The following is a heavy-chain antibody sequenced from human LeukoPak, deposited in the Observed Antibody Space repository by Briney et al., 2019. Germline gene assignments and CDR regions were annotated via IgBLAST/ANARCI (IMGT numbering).Heavy chain of an antibody. V-gene: IGHV4-34*01. CDR1: GGSFSGYY. CDR3: ARDRITMIVVVIHDAFDI. D-gene: IGHD3-22*01. Sequence: PSETLSLTCAVYGGSFSGYYWSWIRQPPGKGLEWIGEINHSGSTNYNPSLKSRVTISVDTSKNQFSLKLSSVTAADTAVYYCARDRITMIVVVIHDAFDIWGQGTMVTVSS. J-gene: IGHJ3*02. CDR2: INHSGST.